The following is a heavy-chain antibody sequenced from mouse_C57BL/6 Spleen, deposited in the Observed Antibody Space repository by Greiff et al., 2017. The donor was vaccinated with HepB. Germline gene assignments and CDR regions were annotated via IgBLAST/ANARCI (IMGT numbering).Heavy chain of an antibody. Sequence: VQLQQSGAELVKPGASVKLSCTASGFNIKDYYMHWVKQRTEQGLEGIGRIDPEDGETKYAPKVQGKATITADTSSNTAYLQLSSLTSEDTAVYYCARGGGSSYDAYWGQGTLVTVSA. CDR2: IDPEDGET. J-gene: IGHJ3*01. CDR3: ARGGGSSYDAY. V-gene: IGHV14-2*01. D-gene: IGHD1-1*01. CDR1: GFNIKDYY.